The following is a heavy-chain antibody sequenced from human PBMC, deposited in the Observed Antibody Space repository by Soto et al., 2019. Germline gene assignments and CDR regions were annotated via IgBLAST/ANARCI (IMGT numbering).Heavy chain of an antibody. V-gene: IGHV4-30-2*01. J-gene: IGHJ6*02. CDR1: GGSMSSGGYS. CDR2: IYHNGSP. CDR3: ARVPDV. Sequence: SETLSLTCAVSGGSMSSGGYSWSWIRQPPGKGLEWIGYIYHNGSPCYNPSLKSRVTISVDRSKNQFSLKLSSVTAADTAVYYCARVPDVWGQGTTVTVSS.